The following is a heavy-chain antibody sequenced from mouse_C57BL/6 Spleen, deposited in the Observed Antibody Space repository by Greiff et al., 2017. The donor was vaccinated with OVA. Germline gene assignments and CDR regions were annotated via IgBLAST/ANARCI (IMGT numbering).Heavy chain of an antibody. Sequence: EVMLVESGGGLVQPGGSLSLSCAASGFTFTDYYMSWVRQPPGKALEWLGFIRNKANGYTTEYSASVKGRFTISRDNSQSILYLQMNALRAEDSATYYCARYIPGGWYFDVWGTGTTVTVSS. CDR2: IRNKANGYTT. V-gene: IGHV7-3*01. J-gene: IGHJ1*03. CDR1: GFTFTDYY. CDR3: ARYIPGGWYFDV.